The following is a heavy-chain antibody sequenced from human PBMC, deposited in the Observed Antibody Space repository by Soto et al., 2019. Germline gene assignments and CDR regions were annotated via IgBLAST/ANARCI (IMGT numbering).Heavy chain of an antibody. CDR2: ISRDSRSI. Sequence: HPGGSLRLSCEVSGFRFDDYGMHWVRQAPGKCLEWIAGISRDSRSISYGASMKGRFTISRDNAKNSLYLQLNSLRADDTAFYYCVKDALTTVAYYFDYWGQGXLVTVYS. J-gene: IGHJ4*02. CDR1: GFRFDDYG. V-gene: IGHV3-9*01. D-gene: IGHD4-17*01. CDR3: VKDALTTVAYYFDY.